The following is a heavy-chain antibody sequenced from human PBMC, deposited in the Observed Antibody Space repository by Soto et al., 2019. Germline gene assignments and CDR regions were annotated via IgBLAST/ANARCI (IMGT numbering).Heavy chain of an antibody. CDR2: IVVGSGNT. Sequence: QMQLVQSGPEVKKPGTSVKVSCKASGFTFTSSAVQWVRQARGQRLEWIGWIVVGSGNTNYAQKFQEKVTMTRDMSTSTAYMELSSLRSEDTAVYYCAAYTGVAPGWYYYGIDVWGQGTTVTVSS. J-gene: IGHJ6*02. D-gene: IGHD3-3*01. V-gene: IGHV1-58*01. CDR1: GFTFTSSA. CDR3: AAYTGVAPGWYYYGIDV.